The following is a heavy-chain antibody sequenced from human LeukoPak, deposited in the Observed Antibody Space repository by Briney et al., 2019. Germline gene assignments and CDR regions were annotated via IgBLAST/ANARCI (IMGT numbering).Heavy chain of an antibody. Sequence: GASVKVSCKVSGYTLTELSMHWVRQAPGKGLEWMGGFDPEDGETIYAQKFQGRVTMTEDTSTDTAYMELSSLRSEDTAVYYCALNGDIVVVPAAAYYYYYYMDVWGKGTTVTVSS. J-gene: IGHJ6*03. D-gene: IGHD2-2*01. V-gene: IGHV1-24*01. CDR3: ALNGDIVVVPAAAYYYYYYMDV. CDR1: GYTLTELS. CDR2: FDPEDGET.